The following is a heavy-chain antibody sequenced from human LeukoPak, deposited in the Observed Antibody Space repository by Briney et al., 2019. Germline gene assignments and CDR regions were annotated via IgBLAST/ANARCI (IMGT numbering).Heavy chain of an antibody. CDR1: GFTFSSYS. Sequence: GGSLRLSCAASGFTFSSYSMNWVRQAPGKGLEWVSSISSSSSYIYYADSVKGRFTISRDNAKNSLYLQMNSLRAEDTALYYCARGYYDILTGYPIYFDYWGQGTLVTVSS. CDR3: ARGYYDILTGYPIYFDY. J-gene: IGHJ4*02. CDR2: ISSSSSYI. D-gene: IGHD3-9*01. V-gene: IGHV3-21*04.